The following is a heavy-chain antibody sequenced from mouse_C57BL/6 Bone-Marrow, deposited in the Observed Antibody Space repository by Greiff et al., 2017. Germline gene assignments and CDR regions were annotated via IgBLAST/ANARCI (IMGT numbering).Heavy chain of an antibody. Sequence: EVMLVESGGGLVQPGGSMKLSCVASGFTFSNYWMNWVRQSPEKGLEWVAQIRLKSDNYATHYAESVKGRFTISRDDSKSSVYLQMNNLRAEDTGIYYCTRGGITTVPFWYFDVWGTGTTVTVSS. CDR2: IRLKSDNYAT. J-gene: IGHJ1*03. D-gene: IGHD1-1*01. CDR1: GFTFSNYW. V-gene: IGHV6-3*01. CDR3: TRGGITTVPFWYFDV.